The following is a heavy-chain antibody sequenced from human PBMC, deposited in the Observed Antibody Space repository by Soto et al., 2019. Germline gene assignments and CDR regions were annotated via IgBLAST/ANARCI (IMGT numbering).Heavy chain of an antibody. Sequence: QVQLVQSGAEVKEPGASVKVSCKASGYTFTSYTISWVRQAPGQGLEWMGRISPYNGNTNYAQKLQGRATMTTDTSTSIASMELRSLRSADTAVYYCARVVGALGHWFDPWGQGTLVTVSS. V-gene: IGHV1-18*01. CDR2: ISPYNGNT. D-gene: IGHD1-26*01. J-gene: IGHJ5*02. CDR1: GYTFTSYT. CDR3: ARVVGALGHWFDP.